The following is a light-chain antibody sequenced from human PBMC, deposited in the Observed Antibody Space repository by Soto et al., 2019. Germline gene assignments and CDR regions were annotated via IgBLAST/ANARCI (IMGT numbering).Light chain of an antibody. V-gene: IGKV3-15*01. CDR3: QQYNNWPQT. CDR1: QSVSSN. Sequence: EIVMTQSPATLSVARGERATLSCRASQSVSSNLAWYQQNPGQAPRLLIYGASTRATGIPARFSGSGSGTEFTLTISSLQSEDFAVYYCQQYNNWPQTFGQGTKVEIK. CDR2: GAS. J-gene: IGKJ1*01.